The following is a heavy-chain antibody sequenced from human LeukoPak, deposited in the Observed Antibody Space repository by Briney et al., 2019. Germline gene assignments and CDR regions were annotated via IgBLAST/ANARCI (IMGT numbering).Heavy chain of an antibody. V-gene: IGHV1-18*01. J-gene: IGHJ4*02. CDR3: ARIPALGVVVPAARLRY. Sequence: ASVKVSCKASGYTFTSYGISWVRQAPGQGLEWMGWISAHNGNTNYAQKLQGRVTMTTDTSTSTAYMELRSLRSDDTAVYYCARIPALGVVVPAARLRYWGQGTLVTVSS. CDR1: GYTFTSYG. CDR2: ISAHNGNT. D-gene: IGHD2-2*01.